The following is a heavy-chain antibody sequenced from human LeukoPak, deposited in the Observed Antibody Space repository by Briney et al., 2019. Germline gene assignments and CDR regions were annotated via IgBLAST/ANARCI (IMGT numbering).Heavy chain of an antibody. D-gene: IGHD1-1*01. CDR2: IYDSGST. CDR3: ATGETGSTLGGY. CDR1: GGPLSAYY. J-gene: IGHJ4*02. V-gene: IGHV4-59*01. Sequence: SETLSLTCTVSGGPLSAYYWTWIRQPPGKGLERIWYIYDSGSTNYNPSLKSRVTISVDTSKNQFSLKLTSVTAADTAVYYCATGETGSTLGGYWGQGTLVTVSS.